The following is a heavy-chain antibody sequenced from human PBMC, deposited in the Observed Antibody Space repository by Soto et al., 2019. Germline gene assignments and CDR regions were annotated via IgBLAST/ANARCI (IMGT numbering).Heavy chain of an antibody. CDR3: ARHPGYCSGNGCYGYYTMDV. CDR2: VYNNGQT. J-gene: IGHJ6*02. V-gene: IGHV4-39*01. D-gene: IGHD2-2*01. Sequence: SETLSLTCTVAGGSMTRSGYYWGWIRQPPGNELQYIGSVYNNGQTYYNPSLKSRVTISVDTSKNQFSLELTSVTAADTAVYFCARHPGYCSGNGCYGYYTMDVWGQGTTVTVSS. CDR1: GGSMTRSGYY.